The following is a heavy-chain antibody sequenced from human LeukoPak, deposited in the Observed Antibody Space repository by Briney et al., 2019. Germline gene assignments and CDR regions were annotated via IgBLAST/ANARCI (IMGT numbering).Heavy chain of an antibody. CDR2: ISAYNGNT. CDR3: ARDLTWATFDY. D-gene: IGHD1-26*01. J-gene: IGHJ4*02. CDR1: GYTFTDYQ. Sequence: ASVTVSCKASGYTFTDYQIHWVRQAPGQGLEWMGWISAYNGNTNYAQKLQGRVTMTTDTSTSTAYMELRSLRSDDTAVYYCARDLTWATFDYWGQGTLVTVSS. V-gene: IGHV1-18*04.